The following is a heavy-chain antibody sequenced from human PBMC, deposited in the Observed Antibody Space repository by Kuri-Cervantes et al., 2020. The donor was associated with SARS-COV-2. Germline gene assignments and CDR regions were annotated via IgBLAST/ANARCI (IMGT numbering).Heavy chain of an antibody. CDR3: ARETRMIVVDH. D-gene: IGHD3-22*01. V-gene: IGHV3-48*04. J-gene: IGHJ4*02. Sequence: GGSLRLSCAASGFTFSTYAINWVRQAPGKGLEWVSYISSSSGTIYYADSVKGRFTISRDNAKNSLYLQMNSLRAEDTAVYYCARETRMIVVDHWGQGTLVTVSS. CDR1: GFTFSTYA. CDR2: ISSSSGTI.